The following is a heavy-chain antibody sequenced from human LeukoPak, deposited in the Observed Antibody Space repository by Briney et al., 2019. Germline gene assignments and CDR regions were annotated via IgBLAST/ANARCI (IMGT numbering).Heavy chain of an antibody. J-gene: IGHJ4*02. CDR3: ASSPAYSSSWYAIDN. CDR2: IKPDGSEK. CDR1: GFTFSSYW. D-gene: IGHD6-13*01. Sequence: GGSLRLSCAASGFTFSSYWMPWVRQAPGKGLQWVANIKPDGSEKYYVDSVKGRFTISRDNAKNSLYLQMNSLRAEDTAVYYCASSPAYSSSWYAIDNWGQGTLVTVSS. V-gene: IGHV3-7*01.